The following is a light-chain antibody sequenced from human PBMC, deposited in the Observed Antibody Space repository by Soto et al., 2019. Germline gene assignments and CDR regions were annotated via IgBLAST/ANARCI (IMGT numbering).Light chain of an antibody. J-gene: IGLJ2*01. V-gene: IGLV2-23*01. Sequence: QCVLTQPASGSGSPGQSITISCTGTSSDVGSYNLVSWYQQHPGKAPKLMIYEGSKRPSGVSNRFSGSKSGNTASLTISGLQAEDEADYYCCSYAGNVVFGGGTKVTVL. CDR3: CSYAGNVV. CDR1: SSDVGSYNL. CDR2: EGS.